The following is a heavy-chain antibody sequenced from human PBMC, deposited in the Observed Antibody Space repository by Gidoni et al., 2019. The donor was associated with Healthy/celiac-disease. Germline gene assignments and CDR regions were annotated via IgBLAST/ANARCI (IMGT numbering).Heavy chain of an antibody. Sequence: EVQLVESGGGLVQPGGSLRRSCAASGFTFSSYAMSWVRQAPGKGLEWVSAISGSGGSTYYADSVKGRFTISRDNSKNTLYLQMNRLRAEDTAVYYCAKDLQQQLAQAHWGQGTLVTVSS. CDR2: ISGSGGST. J-gene: IGHJ4*02. V-gene: IGHV3-23*04. CDR1: GFTFSSYA. CDR3: AKDLQQQLAQAH. D-gene: IGHD6-13*01.